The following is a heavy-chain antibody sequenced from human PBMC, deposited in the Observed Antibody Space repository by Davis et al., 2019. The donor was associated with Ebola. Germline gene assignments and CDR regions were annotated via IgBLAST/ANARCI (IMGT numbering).Heavy chain of an antibody. J-gene: IGHJ4*02. CDR2: IYYSGST. CDR3: ARCGYYYDSSGYYAPWYFDY. V-gene: IGHV4-59*02. D-gene: IGHD3-22*01. CDR1: GFTVSSNY. Sequence: ESLKISCAASGFTVSSNYMSWIRQPPGKGLEWIGYIYYSGSTNYNPSLKSRVTISVDTSKNQFSLKLSSVTAADTAVYYCARCGYYYDSSGYYAPWYFDYWGQGTLVTVSS.